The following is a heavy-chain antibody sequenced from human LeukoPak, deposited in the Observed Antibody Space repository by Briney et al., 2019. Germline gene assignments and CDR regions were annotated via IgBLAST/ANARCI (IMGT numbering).Heavy chain of an antibody. V-gene: IGHV1-46*01. CDR1: GYTFTSYY. J-gene: IGHJ4*02. Sequence: VASVNVSCKASGYTFTSYYMHWVRQAPGQGLEWMGIINPSGGSTSYAQKFQGRVTMTRDISTSTVYMELSSLRSEDTAVYYCAGDSYYSSSSLGFDYWGQGTLVTVSS. CDR2: INPSGGST. D-gene: IGHD6-6*01. CDR3: AGDSYYSSSSLGFDY.